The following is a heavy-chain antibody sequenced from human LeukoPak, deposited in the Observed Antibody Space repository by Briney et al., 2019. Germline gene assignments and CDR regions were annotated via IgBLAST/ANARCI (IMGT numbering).Heavy chain of an antibody. D-gene: IGHD6-19*01. CDR2: ISGSGGST. CDR1: GFTFSSYA. J-gene: IGHJ5*02. Sequence: TGGSLRLSCAASGFTFSSYAMSWVRQAPGKGLEWVSAISGSGGSTYYGDSVKGRFTISRDNSKNTLYLQMNSLRAEDTAVYYCAKAGYSSGWYGDWFDPWGQGTLVTVSS. CDR3: AKAGYSSGWYGDWFDP. V-gene: IGHV3-23*01.